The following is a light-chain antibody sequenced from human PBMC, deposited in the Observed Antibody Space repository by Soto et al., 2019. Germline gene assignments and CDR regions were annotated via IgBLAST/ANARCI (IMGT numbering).Light chain of an antibody. J-gene: IGLJ1*01. CDR3: SSYTSSSTLV. Sequence: QSALTQPASVSGSHVQSITISCTGTSSDVGGYNYVSWYQQHPGKAPKLMIYEVSNRPSGVSNRFSGSKSSNPASLTISGRQAEDEADYSCSSYTSSSTLVFGTGTKLTVL. V-gene: IGLV2-14*01. CDR1: SSDVGGYNY. CDR2: EVS.